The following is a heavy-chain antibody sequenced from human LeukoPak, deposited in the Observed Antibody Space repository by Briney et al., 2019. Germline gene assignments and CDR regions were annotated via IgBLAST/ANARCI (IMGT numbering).Heavy chain of an antibody. J-gene: IGHJ4*02. CDR1: GYSISSGYY. V-gene: IGHV4-38-2*01. Sequence: SETLSLTCAVSGYSISSGYYWGWIRQPPGKGLEWIGSIYHSGSTYYNPSLKSRVTISVDTSKNQFSLKLSSVTAADTAVYYCARGKSAAAGTDYWGQGTLVTVSS. CDR3: ARGKSAAAGTDY. CDR2: IYHSGST. D-gene: IGHD6-13*01.